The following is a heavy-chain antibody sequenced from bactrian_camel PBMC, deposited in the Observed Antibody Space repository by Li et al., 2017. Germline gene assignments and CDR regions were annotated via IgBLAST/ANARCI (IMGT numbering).Heavy chain of an antibody. Sequence: HVQLVESGGGSVQDGGSLRLSCAASGFNTGRACVAWFRQAPGKEREGVAAIYGGVLTTYADSVKGRFTISRDNAKNTVYLQMNSLQTDDTGVYYCAACQSGAGFRYWGRGTQVTVS. CDR1: GFNTGRAC. V-gene: IGHV3S53*01. J-gene: IGHJ6*01. CDR3: AACQSGAGFRY. CDR2: IYGGVLT.